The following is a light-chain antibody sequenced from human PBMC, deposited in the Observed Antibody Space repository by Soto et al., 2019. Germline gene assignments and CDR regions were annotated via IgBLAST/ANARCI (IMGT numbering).Light chain of an antibody. CDR2: DNN. CDR3: GTWDSRLSAVV. CDR1: SSNIGNNY. V-gene: IGLV1-51*01. J-gene: IGLJ2*01. Sequence: QSALTQPPSVSAAPGQKVTISCSGSSSNIGNNYVSWYQQLPGTAPKLLIYDNNKRPSGIPDRFSGSKSGTSATLGITGLQTGEEADYYCGTWDSRLSAVVFGGGTKLTVL.